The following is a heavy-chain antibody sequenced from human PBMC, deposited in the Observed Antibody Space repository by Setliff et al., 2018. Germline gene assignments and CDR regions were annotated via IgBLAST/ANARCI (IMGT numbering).Heavy chain of an antibody. V-gene: IGHV4-39*01. Sequence: PSETLSLTCTVPGGSISSSSYYWGWIRQPPGKGLEWIGSIYYSGSTYYNPSLKSRVTISVDTSKNQFSLKLSSVTAADTAVYYCARSNYDILTRNWFDPWGQGTLVTVSS. CDR1: GGSISSSSYY. CDR3: ARSNYDILTRNWFDP. J-gene: IGHJ5*02. CDR2: IYYSGST. D-gene: IGHD3-9*01.